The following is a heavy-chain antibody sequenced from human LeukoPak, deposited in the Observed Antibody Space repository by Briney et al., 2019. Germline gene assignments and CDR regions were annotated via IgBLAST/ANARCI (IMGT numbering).Heavy chain of an antibody. J-gene: IGHJ3*01. CDR2: ISSSSYYI. V-gene: IGHV3-21*01. Sequence: PGGSLRLSCAASGFTFSTYSMNWVRQAPGKGLEWVSSISSSSYYICHADSVKGRFTISRDNAKNSLYLQMNSLRAEDTAVYYCASSPQDYYGSGEGAFDFWGQGTMVIVSS. D-gene: IGHD3-10*01. CDR3: ASSPQDYYGSGEGAFDF. CDR1: GFTFSTYS.